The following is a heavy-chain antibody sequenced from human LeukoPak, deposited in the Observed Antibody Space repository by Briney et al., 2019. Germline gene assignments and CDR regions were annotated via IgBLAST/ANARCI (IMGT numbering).Heavy chain of an antibody. J-gene: IGHJ5*02. CDR3: ARAVAAWFDP. Sequence: GGSLRLSCAASGFTLSDYDMHWVRQTAGNGPEWVSAIGAAGETYYAGSVKGRFTISRDNAKNSLYLEMNSLRVDDTAVYYCARAVAAWFDPWGQGTLVTVSS. D-gene: IGHD6-19*01. CDR1: GFTLSDYD. CDR2: IGAAGET. V-gene: IGHV3-13*01.